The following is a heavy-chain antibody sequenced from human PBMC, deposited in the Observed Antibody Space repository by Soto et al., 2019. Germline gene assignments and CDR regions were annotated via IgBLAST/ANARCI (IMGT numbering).Heavy chain of an antibody. J-gene: IGHJ6*02. CDR3: AGAGALYCGGDCYSEYYYYGMDV. V-gene: IGHV1-69*13. CDR1: GGTFSSYA. CDR2: IIPIFGTA. Sequence: ASVKVSCKASGGTFSSYAISWVRQAPGQGLEWMGGIIPIFGTANYAQKFQGRVTITADESTSTAYMELSSLRSEDTAVYYCAGAGALYCGGDCYSEYYYYGMDVWGQGTKVTVSS. D-gene: IGHD2-21*02.